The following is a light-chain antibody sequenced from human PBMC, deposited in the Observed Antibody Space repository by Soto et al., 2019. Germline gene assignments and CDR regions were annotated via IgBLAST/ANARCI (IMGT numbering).Light chain of an antibody. J-gene: IGLJ3*02. CDR3: SSYTSSSTWV. V-gene: IGLV2-14*01. Sequence: QSALTQSASVSGSPGQSITISCTGTSSDVGGYNYVSWYQLHPGKAPKLMIYEVSHRPSGVSNRFSGSKSGNTASLTISGLQAEDEADYYCSSYTSSSTWVFGGGTKLTVL. CDR2: EVS. CDR1: SSDVGGYNY.